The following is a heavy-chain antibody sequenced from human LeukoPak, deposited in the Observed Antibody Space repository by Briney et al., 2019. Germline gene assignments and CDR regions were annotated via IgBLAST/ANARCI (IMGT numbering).Heavy chain of an antibody. Sequence: GGSLRLSCAASGFTVSSTYMSWVRQVPGKGLEWVSVIYSGGSTYYADSVKGRFTISRDNSKNTLYLQMNSLGAEDTAVYYCARASTNYVASWGQGTLVTVSS. V-gene: IGHV3-53*01. D-gene: IGHD3-16*01. CDR2: IYSGGST. J-gene: IGHJ5*01. CDR1: GFTVSSTY. CDR3: ARASTNYVAS.